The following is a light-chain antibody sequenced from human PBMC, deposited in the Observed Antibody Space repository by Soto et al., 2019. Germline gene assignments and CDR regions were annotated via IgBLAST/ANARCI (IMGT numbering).Light chain of an antibody. CDR1: SSDVGGYNY. Sequence: QSVLTQPPSASGSPGQSVTISCTGTSSDVGGYNYVSWYQQHPGKAPKLMIYEVSKRPSGVPDRFSGSKSGNTASLTVSGLQAEDEADYSCSSNDGRTHLVFGPGTKDT. CDR3: SSNDGRTHLV. CDR2: EVS. V-gene: IGLV2-8*01. J-gene: IGLJ1*01.